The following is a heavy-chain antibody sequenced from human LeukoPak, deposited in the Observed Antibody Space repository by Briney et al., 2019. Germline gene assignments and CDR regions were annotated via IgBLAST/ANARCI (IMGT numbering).Heavy chain of an antibody. CDR2: IRYDGSNK. Sequence: PGGSLRLSCAASGFTFSSYSMNWVRQAPGKGLEWVAFIRYDGSNKYYADSVKGRFTISRDNSKNTLYLQMNSLRAEDTAVYYCARRSGIAVAGAFDYWGQGTLVTVSS. CDR3: ARRSGIAVAGAFDY. CDR1: GFTFSSYS. J-gene: IGHJ4*02. V-gene: IGHV3-33*08. D-gene: IGHD6-19*01.